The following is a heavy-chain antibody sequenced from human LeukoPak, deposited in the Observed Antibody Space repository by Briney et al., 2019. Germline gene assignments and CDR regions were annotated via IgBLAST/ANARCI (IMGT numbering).Heavy chain of an antibody. D-gene: IGHD3-9*01. Sequence: GGSLTLSCAASGFPFSSHVLSWVRQAPGKGLEWIAYINHNGEAIYYPDFVKGRFIISRDNAKNSLFLQMNDLRDEDTAVYYCARDYDWAFDFWGQGTRVTVSS. J-gene: IGHJ4*02. CDR1: GFPFSSHV. CDR2: INHNGEAI. V-gene: IGHV3-48*02. CDR3: ARDYDWAFDF.